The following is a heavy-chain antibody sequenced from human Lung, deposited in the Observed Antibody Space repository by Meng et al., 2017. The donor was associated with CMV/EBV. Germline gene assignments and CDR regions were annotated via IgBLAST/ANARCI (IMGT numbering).Heavy chain of an antibody. V-gene: IGHV3-48*03. Sequence: SCAASGFTFSSYELNWVRQAPGKGLEWFSYISKSGLAIYYGDFVKGRFTIFRDNAKNSLYLQMNSLRAEDTAVYYCARMGRSAAFDYWGQGTLVTVSS. J-gene: IGHJ4*02. CDR1: GFTFSSYE. D-gene: IGHD6-13*01. CDR3: ARMGRSAAFDY. CDR2: ISKSGLAI.